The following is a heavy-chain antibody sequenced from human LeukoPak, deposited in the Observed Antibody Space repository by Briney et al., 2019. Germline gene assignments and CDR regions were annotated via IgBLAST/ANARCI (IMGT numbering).Heavy chain of an antibody. Sequence: SETLSLTCTVSGGSISSSSYYWGWIRQPPGKGLEWIGSIYYSGNTYYNPSLKSRVTISVDTSKNQFSLKLSSVTAADTAVYYCARHKNPRGWRWLQLGDAFDIWGQGTMVTVSS. V-gene: IGHV4-39*01. CDR2: IYYSGNT. J-gene: IGHJ3*02. CDR1: GGSISSSSYY. D-gene: IGHD5-24*01. CDR3: ARHKNPRGWRWLQLGDAFDI.